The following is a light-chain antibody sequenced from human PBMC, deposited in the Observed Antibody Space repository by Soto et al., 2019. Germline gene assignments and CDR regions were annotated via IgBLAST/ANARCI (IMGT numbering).Light chain of an antibody. CDR1: QSVTNRY. J-gene: IGKJ4*01. Sequence: EIVMTQSPVTLSVSPGERATLSCRASQSVTNRYVAWYQQKPGQAPRLLIFGASTRAAGIPARFSGSGSGTEFTLTISSLQSEDFAVYYCQQYSTWPLTFGGGTRVEIK. CDR3: QQYSTWPLT. CDR2: GAS. V-gene: IGKV3-15*01.